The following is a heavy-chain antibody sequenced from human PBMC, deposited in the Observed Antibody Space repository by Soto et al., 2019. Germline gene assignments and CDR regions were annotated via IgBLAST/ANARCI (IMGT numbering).Heavy chain of an antibody. CDR3: AKDPSGPSGYGDPYDY. CDR2: ISYDGSNK. V-gene: IGHV3-30*18. CDR1: GFTFSSYG. D-gene: IGHD3-22*01. Sequence: QVQLVESGGGVVQPGRSLRLSCAASGFTFSSYGMHWVRQAPGKGLEWVAVISYDGSNKYYADSVKGRFTISRDNSKNXLYLQMNSLRAEDTAVYYCAKDPSGPSGYGDPYDYWGQGTLGTVSS. J-gene: IGHJ4*02.